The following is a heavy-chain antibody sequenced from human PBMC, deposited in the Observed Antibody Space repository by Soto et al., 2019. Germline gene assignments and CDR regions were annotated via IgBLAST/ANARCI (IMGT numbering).Heavy chain of an antibody. V-gene: IGHV3-30*18. CDR2: VSYDGSKK. J-gene: IGHJ6*02. CDR1: GFNFETYG. D-gene: IGHD1-26*01. CDR3: VKTRFQWEVDYDTLAV. Sequence: QVRLVESGGGVVQPGRSLRLSCVVSGFNFETYGMHWVRQAPVGGLEWVAFVSYDGSKKLYEDSVKGRSTISRDNFRKTLYLELNILRPEDSAGYFCVKTRFQWEVDYDTLAVWGQGTAVSV.